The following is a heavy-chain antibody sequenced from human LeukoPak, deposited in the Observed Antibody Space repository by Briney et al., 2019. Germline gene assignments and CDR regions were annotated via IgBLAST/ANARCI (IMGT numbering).Heavy chain of an antibody. CDR1: GFIFSTYE. J-gene: IGHJ4*02. CDR2: ISNSGSPI. D-gene: IGHD3-10*01. CDR3: ARGRGYVSGSPDY. V-gene: IGHV3-48*03. Sequence: GGSLRLSCAASGFIFSTYEMNWVRQAPGKGLEWVSYISNSGSPIYYADSVKGRFTISRDNAKNSLYLQMYSLRAEDTAVYYCARGRGYVSGSPDYWGQGTLVTVSS.